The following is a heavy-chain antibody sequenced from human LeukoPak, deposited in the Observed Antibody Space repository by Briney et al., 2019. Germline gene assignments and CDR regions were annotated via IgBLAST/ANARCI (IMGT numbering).Heavy chain of an antibody. CDR1: GFTFSSYS. CDR3: ARGIVSSACFDY. J-gene: IGHJ4*02. CDR2: ITSSSGYI. V-gene: IGHV3-21*06. D-gene: IGHD3-22*01. Sequence: TGGSLRLSCAASGFTFSSYSMNWVRQAPGKGLEWVSSITSSSGYIYYADSVKGRFTISRDNAKNSLYLQMSSLRAEDTAVYYCARGIVSSACFDYWGQGTLVSVSS.